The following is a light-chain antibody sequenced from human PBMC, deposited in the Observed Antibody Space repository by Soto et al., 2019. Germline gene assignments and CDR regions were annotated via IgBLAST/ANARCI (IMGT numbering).Light chain of an antibody. CDR1: QSVSRH. CDR3: QQRSNWPPLT. J-gene: IGKJ4*01. V-gene: IGKV3-11*01. CDR2: DAS. Sequence: EIVLTQSPATLSLSPGERATLSCRASQSVSRHLAWYQQKPGQAPRLLIYDASNRATRIPARFSGSGSGTDFTLTISSLKPEDFAVYYCQQRSNWPPLTFGGGTKVGIK.